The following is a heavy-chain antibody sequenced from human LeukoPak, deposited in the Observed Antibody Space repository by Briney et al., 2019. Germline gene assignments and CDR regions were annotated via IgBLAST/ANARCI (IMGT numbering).Heavy chain of an antibody. J-gene: IGHJ4*02. Sequence: GGSLRLSCSASGITLSSHAMHWVRQAPGKGLEYVSAINSNGGTTYYADSVKGRFTISRDNSKNTLSLQMSSLRPEDTAVYYCVKDLGLTEYYTAFDFWGRGTLVTVSS. V-gene: IGHV3-64D*06. CDR1: GITLSSHA. D-gene: IGHD3-9*01. CDR3: VKDLGLTEYYTAFDF. CDR2: INSNGGTT.